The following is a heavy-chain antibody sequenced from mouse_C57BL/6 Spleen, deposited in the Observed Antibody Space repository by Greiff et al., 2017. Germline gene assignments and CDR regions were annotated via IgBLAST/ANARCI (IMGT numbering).Heavy chain of an antibody. CDR1: GFTFSDYG. Sequence: EVLLVESGGGLVKPGGSLKLSCAASGFTFSDYGMHWVRQAPEKGLEWVAYISSGSSTIYYADTVKGRFTISRDNAKTTLFLQMTSLKSEDTAMYYCARGRSGSSSRYAMDYWGQGTSVTVSS. V-gene: IGHV5-17*01. J-gene: IGHJ4*01. D-gene: IGHD1-1*01. CDR3: ARGRSGSSSRYAMDY. CDR2: ISSGSSTI.